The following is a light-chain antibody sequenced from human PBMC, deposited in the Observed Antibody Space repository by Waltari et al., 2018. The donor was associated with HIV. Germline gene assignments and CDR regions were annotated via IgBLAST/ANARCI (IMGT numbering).Light chain of an antibody. J-gene: IGLJ2*01. CDR2: EVT. V-gene: IGLV2-23*02. Sequence: QSSLTPPASVSGSPRQSVTISCAGSNSDVVGYYLVSWYHHHPGNAPKRLIYEVTSRPSGVSTRFSGSKSGNTASLTISGLQAEDDADDYCCSYAGSHTFVVFGGGTKLTVL. CDR1: NSDVVGYYL. CDR3: CSYAGSHTFVV.